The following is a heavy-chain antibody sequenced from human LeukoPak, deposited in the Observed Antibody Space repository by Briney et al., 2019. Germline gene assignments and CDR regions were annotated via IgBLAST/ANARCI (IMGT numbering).Heavy chain of an antibody. CDR3: AKHPDSGSRNWYFDL. CDR2: IYYSGST. D-gene: IGHD3-10*01. J-gene: IGHJ2*01. Sequence: SETLSLTCTVSGGSISSSSYYWGWNRQPPGKGLEWIGSIYYSGSTYYNPSLKSRVTISVDTSKNQFSLKLNSVTAADTAVYYCAKHPDSGSRNWYFDLWGRGTLVTVSS. CDR1: GGSISSSSYY. V-gene: IGHV4-39*01.